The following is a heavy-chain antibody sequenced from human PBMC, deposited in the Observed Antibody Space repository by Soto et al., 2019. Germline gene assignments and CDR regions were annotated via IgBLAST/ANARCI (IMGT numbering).Heavy chain of an antibody. CDR1: GFTFSSYS. V-gene: IGHV3-48*02. CDR3: ATLAYCGGDCPNYYYYGMDV. CDR2: ISSSSSTI. J-gene: IGHJ6*02. Sequence: GGSLRLSCAASGFTFSSYSMNWVRQAPGKGLEWVSYISSSSSTIYYADSVKGRFTISRDNAKNSLYLQMNSLRDEDTAVYYCATLAYCGGDCPNYYYYGMDVWGQGTTVTVSS. D-gene: IGHD2-21*02.